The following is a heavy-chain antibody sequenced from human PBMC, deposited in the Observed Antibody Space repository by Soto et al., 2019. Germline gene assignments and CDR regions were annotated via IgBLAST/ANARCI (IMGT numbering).Heavy chain of an antibody. CDR2: ISGSDDST. CDR3: VKDWTGDTCPCMDV. V-gene: IGHV3-23*01. Sequence: EVQLLESGGGLVQPGGSLRLSCAASGFTFNNYAMNWVRQAPGKGLEWVSTISGSDDSTYYADSVKGRLTISRDNSKNALYLQMCSLRAEDTALYYCVKDWTGDTCPCMDVWGQGTTVTVSS. D-gene: IGHD2-8*02. CDR1: GFTFNNYA. J-gene: IGHJ6*01.